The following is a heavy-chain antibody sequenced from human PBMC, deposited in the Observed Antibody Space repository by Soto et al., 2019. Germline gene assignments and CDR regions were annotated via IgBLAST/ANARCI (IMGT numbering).Heavy chain of an antibody. CDR3: ARDDYGLGAFDI. Sequence: GGSLRLSCAASGFTFSSYSMNWVRQAPGKGLEWVSSISSSSSYIYYADSVKGRFTISRDNAKNSLYLQMNSLRAEDTAVYYCARDDYGLGAFDIWGQGTMVTVS. V-gene: IGHV3-21*01. CDR2: ISSSSSYI. J-gene: IGHJ3*02. CDR1: GFTFSSYS. D-gene: IGHD4-17*01.